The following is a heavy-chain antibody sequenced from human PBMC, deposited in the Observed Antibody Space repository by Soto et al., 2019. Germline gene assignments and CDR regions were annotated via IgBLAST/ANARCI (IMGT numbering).Heavy chain of an antibody. J-gene: IGHJ5*02. CDR3: ARIAKEGSGYYSFWFDP. CDR1: GFSLSNARMG. CDR2: IFSNDEK. V-gene: IGHV2-26*01. Sequence: QVTLKESGPVLVKPTETLTLTCTVSGFSLSNARMGVSWIRQPPGKALEWLAHIFSNDEKSYSTSLKSRLSVSKDSSKSQVVLTMTNMDPVDTATYYCARIAKEGSGYYSFWFDPWGQGTLVTVSS. D-gene: IGHD3-3*01.